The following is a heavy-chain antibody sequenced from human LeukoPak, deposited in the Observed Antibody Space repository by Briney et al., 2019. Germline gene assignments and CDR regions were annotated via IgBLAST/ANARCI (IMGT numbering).Heavy chain of an antibody. Sequence: GGSLRLSCAASGFTFSSSSMHWVRQAPGKGLEWVAVISSDGRNKYYADSVKGRFTISRDNSKNTLSLQMNSLRAEDTAVYYCARDDRPIHLWGRGTLVTVSS. CDR3: ARDDRPIHL. D-gene: IGHD2-21*01. J-gene: IGHJ5*02. V-gene: IGHV3-30*04. CDR2: ISSDGRNK. CDR1: GFTFSSSS.